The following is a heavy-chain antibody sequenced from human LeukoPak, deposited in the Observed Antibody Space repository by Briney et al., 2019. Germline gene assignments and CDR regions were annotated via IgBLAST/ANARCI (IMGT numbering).Heavy chain of an antibody. V-gene: IGHV4-59*08. CDR3: ARFGVLRYFDWLESGMDV. D-gene: IGHD3-9*01. CDR1: GGSISSYY. Sequence: SETLSLTCTVSGGSISSYYWSWIRQPPGKGLEWIGYIYYSGSTNYSPSLKSRVTISVDTSKNQFSLKLSSVTAADTAVYYCARFGVLRYFDWLESGMDVWGQGTTVTVSS. CDR2: IYYSGST. J-gene: IGHJ6*02.